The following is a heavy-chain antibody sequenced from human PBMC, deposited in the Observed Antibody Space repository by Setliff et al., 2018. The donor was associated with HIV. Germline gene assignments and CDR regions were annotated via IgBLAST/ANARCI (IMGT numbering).Heavy chain of an antibody. D-gene: IGHD2-15*01. Sequence: SETLSLTCSVSGGSVSSVNYYWSWIRQPPGKGLEWIGYIHYTGSTTYNPSLTSRVTLSVDTSKNQFFLKLTSLSAADTAVYYCARDRIEVVVDGPHDVFDVWGRGTTVTVSS. CDR1: GGSVSSVNYY. V-gene: IGHV4-61*01. CDR3: ARDRIEVVVDGPHDVFDV. CDR2: IHYTGST. J-gene: IGHJ3*01.